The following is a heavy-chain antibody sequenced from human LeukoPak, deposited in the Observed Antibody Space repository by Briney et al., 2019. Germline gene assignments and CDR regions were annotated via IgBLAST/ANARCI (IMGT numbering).Heavy chain of an antibody. D-gene: IGHD1-26*01. CDR2: ISSDGSST. V-gene: IGHV3-74*01. CDR1: GFTFSNYW. J-gene: IGHJ6*03. CDR3: ARDPYSGNYGNYYYYYMDV. Sequence: GGSLRLSCAASGFTFSNYWMHWVRQAPGKGLVWVSRISSDGSSTDYADSVKGRFTISRDNAKNTLYLQMNSLGPEDTAVYYCARDPYSGNYGNYYYYYMDVWGKGTTVTISS.